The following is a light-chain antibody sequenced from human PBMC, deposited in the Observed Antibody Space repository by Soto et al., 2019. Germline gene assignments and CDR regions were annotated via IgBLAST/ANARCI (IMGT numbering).Light chain of an antibody. V-gene: IGKV3-15*01. CDR1: QSVSSN. Sequence: EVVMTQSPATLSVSPGERTSLSCRASQSVSSNLAWYQQKPGQAPRLLIYGASTRATGFPARFSGSGSGTDFTLTISRLEPEDFAVYYCQQYGSSPGTFGQGTKVDIK. CDR3: QQYGSSPGT. J-gene: IGKJ1*01. CDR2: GAS.